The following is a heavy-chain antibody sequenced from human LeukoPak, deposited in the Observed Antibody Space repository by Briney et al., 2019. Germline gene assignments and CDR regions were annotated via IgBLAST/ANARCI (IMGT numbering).Heavy chain of an antibody. Sequence: GASVKVSCKASGGTFSSYAISWVRQAPGQGLEWMGGIIPIFGTANYAQKFQGRVTITTDESTSTAYMELSSLRSEDTAVYYCATTPRVQLEGDYWGQGTLVTVSS. J-gene: IGHJ4*02. CDR1: GGTFSSYA. D-gene: IGHD6-6*01. V-gene: IGHV1-69*05. CDR3: ATTPRVQLEGDY. CDR2: IIPIFGTA.